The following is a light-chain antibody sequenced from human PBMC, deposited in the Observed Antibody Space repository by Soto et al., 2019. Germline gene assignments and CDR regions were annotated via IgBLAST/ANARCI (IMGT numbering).Light chain of an antibody. V-gene: IGKV1-39*01. CDR1: QSVSRS. CDR2: AAS. Sequence: DIQMTQSPSSLSASVGDRLTITCRASQSVSRSLNWYQQRSGKAPDLLIFAASNLRSGVPSRFSGSGFGTDFTLTINNLQPEDVAIYYCQQTYRFPRTFGQGTKVDIK. J-gene: IGKJ1*01. CDR3: QQTYRFPRT.